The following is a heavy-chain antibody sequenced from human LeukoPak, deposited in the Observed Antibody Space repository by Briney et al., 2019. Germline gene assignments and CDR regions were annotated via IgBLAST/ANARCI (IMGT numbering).Heavy chain of an antibody. J-gene: IGHJ4*02. D-gene: IGHD4-17*01. V-gene: IGHV3-21*01. Sequence: PGGSLRLSCAASGFTFSSYSMNWVRQAPGKGLEWVSSISSSSGYIYYADSVKGRFTISRDNAKNSLYLQMNSLRAEDTAVYYCARDPYGDYILDYWGQGTLVTVSS. CDR2: ISSSSGYI. CDR3: ARDPYGDYILDY. CDR1: GFTFSSYS.